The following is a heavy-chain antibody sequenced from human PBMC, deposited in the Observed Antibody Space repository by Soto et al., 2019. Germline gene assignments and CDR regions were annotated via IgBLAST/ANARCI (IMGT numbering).Heavy chain of an antibody. D-gene: IGHD3-9*01. V-gene: IGHV3-74*01. J-gene: IGHJ4*02. CDR2: INSDGTTT. CDR1: GFTFSSYW. CDR3: ARRDYDILTGYFKDFDY. Sequence: PGGSLRLSCAASGFTFSSYWMHWVRQAPGKGLVWVSRINSDGTTTTYADSVKGRFTISRDNAKNTLYLQMNSLRAEDTAVYYCARRDYDILTGYFKDFDYWGQGTLVTVSS.